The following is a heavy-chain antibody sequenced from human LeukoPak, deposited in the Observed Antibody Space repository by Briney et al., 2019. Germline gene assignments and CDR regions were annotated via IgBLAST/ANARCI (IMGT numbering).Heavy chain of an antibody. D-gene: IGHD1-26*01. Sequence: GGSLRLSCAASGFSFSGYWMTWVRQAPGRGLEWVANIKQDGSETSYVTSVKGRFTISRDNARSSLYLQMNSLRDEDTAVYYCARDKGDSGSYYVDYWGQGTLVTVSS. CDR2: IKQDGSET. V-gene: IGHV3-7*01. CDR1: GFSFSGYW. CDR3: ARDKGDSGSYYVDY. J-gene: IGHJ4*02.